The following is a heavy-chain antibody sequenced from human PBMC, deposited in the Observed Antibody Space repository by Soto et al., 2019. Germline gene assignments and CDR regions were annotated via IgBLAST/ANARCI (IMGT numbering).Heavy chain of an antibody. CDR1: GGSVSSGSYY. CDR3: ARDLGYCSGGSCYSSSWFDP. CDR2: IYYSGST. D-gene: IGHD2-15*01. Sequence: QVQLQESGPGLVKPSETLSLTCTVSGGSVSSGSYYWSWIRQPPGKGLEWIGYIYYSGSTNYNPSLKSRVTISVDTSKNQFSLKLSSVTAADTAVYYCARDLGYCSGGSCYSSSWFDPWGQGTLVTVSS. J-gene: IGHJ5*02. V-gene: IGHV4-61*01.